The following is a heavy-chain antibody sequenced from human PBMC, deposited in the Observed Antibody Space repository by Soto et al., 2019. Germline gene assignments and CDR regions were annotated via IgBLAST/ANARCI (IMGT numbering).Heavy chain of an antibody. CDR2: IKSKIDGGTT. CDR1: GLTFCNSW. Sequence: GGSLRLSCAASGLTFCNSWMNWVRQALGKGLEWVGRIKSKIDGGTTDYTTPVKGRFTISRDDSKNTLYLQMNSLKTEDTAVYYCITHRPLRDVEYWGQGTLVTVSS. V-gene: IGHV3-15*07. J-gene: IGHJ4*02. CDR3: ITHRPLRDVEY.